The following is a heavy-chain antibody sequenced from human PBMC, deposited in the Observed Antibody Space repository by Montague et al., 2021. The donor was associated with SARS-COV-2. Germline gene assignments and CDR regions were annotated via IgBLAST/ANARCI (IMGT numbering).Heavy chain of an antibody. V-gene: IGHV4-59*01. CDR1: GGSISSYY. D-gene: IGHD1-1*01. CDR3: AREDRWNWFDP. CDR2: INYRGAT. J-gene: IGHJ5*02. Sequence: SETLSLTCTVSGGSISSYYWSWIRQSPGKGLEWIGDINYRGATNYNPSLKSRVTLSIDTSKNQFSLKLISVTAADTAVYFCAREDRWNWFDPWGQGVLVTVSS.